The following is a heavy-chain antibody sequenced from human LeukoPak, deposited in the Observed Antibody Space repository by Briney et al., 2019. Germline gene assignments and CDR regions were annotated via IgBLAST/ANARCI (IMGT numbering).Heavy chain of an antibody. V-gene: IGHV3-21*01. CDR3: ARIGSGWYWDY. J-gene: IGHJ4*02. CDR1: GFTFSSYN. Sequence: GGSLRLSCAASGFTFSSYNMYWVRQAPGQGLEWVSSLSGGSDHIYYADPVKGRFTNSRDNAKNSLYLQMNSLRAEDTAVYYCARIGSGWYWDYWGQGTRVTVSS. CDR2: LSGGSDHI. D-gene: IGHD6-19*01.